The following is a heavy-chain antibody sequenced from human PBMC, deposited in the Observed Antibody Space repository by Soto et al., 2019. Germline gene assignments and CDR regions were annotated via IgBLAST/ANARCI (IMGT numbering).Heavy chain of an antibody. CDR1: GGSISSSSYY. V-gene: IGHV4-39*01. CDR3: ARHGHRVSSGFDY. CDR2: IYYNGGT. D-gene: IGHD6-19*01. J-gene: IGHJ4*02. Sequence: SETLSLTCTVSGGSISSSSYYWDWIRQPPGKGLEWIGSIYYNGGTYHNPSLKSRVTISVDTSRNQFSLKLSSVTAADTAVYYCARHGHRVSSGFDYWGQGTLVTVSS.